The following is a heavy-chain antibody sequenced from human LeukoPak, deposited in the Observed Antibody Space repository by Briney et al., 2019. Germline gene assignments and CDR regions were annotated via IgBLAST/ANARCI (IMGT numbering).Heavy chain of an antibody. Sequence: GGSLRLSCEGSGFTFSNYWMSWVRQAPGKGLEWVANIQQHGSETYYGDSVKGRFTISRDNAKNSLYLQMNSLRAEDTAVYYCVKARYFDWLGLFDYWGQGTLVTVSS. CDR2: IQQHGSET. CDR3: VKARYFDWLGLFDY. CDR1: GFTFSNYW. D-gene: IGHD3-9*01. V-gene: IGHV3-7*03. J-gene: IGHJ4*02.